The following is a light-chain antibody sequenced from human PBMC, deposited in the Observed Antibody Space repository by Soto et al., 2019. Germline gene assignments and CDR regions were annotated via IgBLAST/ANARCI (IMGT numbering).Light chain of an antibody. CDR3: CSYAGTSNVV. J-gene: IGLJ2*01. CDR2: EVS. V-gene: IGLV2-23*02. Sequence: QPVLTQPASVSGSPGQSITISCTGTSGDVGSYNLVSWYQQHPGKAPKLMIYEVSQRPSGVSNRFSGSKSGNTASLTISGLQAEDEADYYCCSYAGTSNVVFGGGTKLTVL. CDR1: SGDVGSYNL.